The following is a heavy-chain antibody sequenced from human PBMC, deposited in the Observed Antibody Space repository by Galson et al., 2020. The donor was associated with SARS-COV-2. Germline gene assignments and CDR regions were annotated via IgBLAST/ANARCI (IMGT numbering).Heavy chain of an antibody. V-gene: IGHV3-21*01. CDR1: GFPFSTYS. Sequence: GESLKISCAASGFPFSTYSMNWVRQAPGKGLAWVSSISTSSSYIYYADSVKGRFTISRDNPKNSLYLQMNSLRAEDTAVYYCARDEGIRGYNYGRLYYGMDVWGHGTTVTVSS. CDR3: ARDEGIRGYNYGRLYYGMDV. J-gene: IGHJ6*02. CDR2: ISTSSSYI. D-gene: IGHD5-18*01.